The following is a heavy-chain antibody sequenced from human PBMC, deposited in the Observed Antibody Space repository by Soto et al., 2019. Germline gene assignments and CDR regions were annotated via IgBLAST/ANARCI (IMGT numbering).Heavy chain of an antibody. J-gene: IGHJ4*02. CDR1: GFIFSSYG. Sequence: QVQLVESGGGVVQPARSLRLSCAASGFIFSSYGIHWVRQAPGKGLEWVSGISYNGGYRSYAESVKGRFTVSRDNSKNTAYLEMNSLRGEDTALYYCAKGDYWRSPPTPEFDYWGQGTLVTVSS. CDR3: AKGDYWRSPPTPEFDY. CDR2: ISYNGGYR. V-gene: IGHV3-30*18. D-gene: IGHD3-3*01.